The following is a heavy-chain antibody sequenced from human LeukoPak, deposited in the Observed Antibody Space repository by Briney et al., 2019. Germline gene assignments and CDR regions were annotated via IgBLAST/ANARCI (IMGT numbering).Heavy chain of an antibody. J-gene: IGHJ4*02. CDR2: IFHSGST. CDR3: ARAPIVVVSTPSFDT. V-gene: IGHV4-4*02. D-gene: IGHD3-22*01. CDR1: GGSIFSSNW. Sequence: SETLSLTCAVSGGSIFSSNWWSWVRQPPGKGLEWIGQIFHSGSTSYTPSLKSRLAISRDTSSDQFSLRLTSVTAADTAVYYCARAPIVVVSTPSFDTWGQGILVTVSS.